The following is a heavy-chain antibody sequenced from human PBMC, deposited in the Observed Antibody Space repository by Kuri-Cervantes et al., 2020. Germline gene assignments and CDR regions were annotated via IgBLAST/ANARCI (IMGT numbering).Heavy chain of an antibody. Sequence: ASVKVSCKASGYTFTSYYMHWVRQAPGQGLEWMGIINPSGGSTSYAQKFQGRVTMTRDTSTSTVYMELSSLRSEDTAVYYCARDDMVTPQAAAFDIWGQGTMVTVSS. D-gene: IGHD5-18*01. CDR1: GYTFTSYY. CDR3: ARDDMVTPQAAAFDI. V-gene: IGHV1-46*01. J-gene: IGHJ3*02. CDR2: INPSGGST.